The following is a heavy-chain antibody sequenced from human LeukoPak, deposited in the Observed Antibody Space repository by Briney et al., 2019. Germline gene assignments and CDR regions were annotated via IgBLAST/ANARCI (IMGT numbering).Heavy chain of an antibody. CDR2: IIVGSGQT. Sequence: SVKVSCKASGFTLINSAVQWVRQARGQRLEWVGWIIVGSGQTRYAQKFQERVTITRDMSTSTAFLELSGLRSEDSAVYYCAAGDTLVRGVIIPFAPWGQGTLVTVSS. V-gene: IGHV1-58*01. CDR3: AAGDTLVRGVIIPFAP. CDR1: GFTLINSA. J-gene: IGHJ5*02. D-gene: IGHD3-10*01.